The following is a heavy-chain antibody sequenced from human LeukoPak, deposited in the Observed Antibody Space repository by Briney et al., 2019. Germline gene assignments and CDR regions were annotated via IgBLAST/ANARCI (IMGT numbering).Heavy chain of an antibody. V-gene: IGHV3-11*01. CDR3: ARDRYSYGSPYGMDV. CDR1: GFTFSDYY. Sequence: GGSLRLSCAASGFTFSDYYMSWIRQAPGKGLEWVSYISSSGSTIYYADSVEGRFTISRDNARNSLSLQMNSLRAEDTAVYYCARDRYSYGSPYGMDVWGQGTTVTVSS. CDR2: ISSSGSTI. D-gene: IGHD5-18*01. J-gene: IGHJ6*02.